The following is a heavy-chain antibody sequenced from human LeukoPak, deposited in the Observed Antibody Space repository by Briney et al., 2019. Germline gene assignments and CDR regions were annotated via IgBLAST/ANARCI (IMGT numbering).Heavy chain of an antibody. J-gene: IGHJ4*02. V-gene: IGHV4-61*02. CDR2: LYFSGTT. CDR3: ARDLVLLWFGDPNGSFDY. D-gene: IGHD3-10*01. CDR1: GGSINSASHY. Sequence: PSETLSLTCTVSGGSINSASHYWGWIRQPADKGLEWIGRLYFSGTTNYNPSLTSRVTISVDTSKNQFSLKLSSVTAADTAVYYCARDLVLLWFGDPNGSFDYWGQGTLVTVSS.